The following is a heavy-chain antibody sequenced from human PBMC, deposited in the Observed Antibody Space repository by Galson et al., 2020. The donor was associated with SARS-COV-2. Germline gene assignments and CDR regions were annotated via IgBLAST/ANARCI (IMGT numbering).Heavy chain of an antibody. CDR1: GFTFGDHP. V-gene: IGHV3-49*04. J-gene: IGHJ4*02. CDR2: IRKTSHGGTT. CDR3: ARGLGDYFNCDFDY. D-gene: IGHD1-1*01. Sequence: GGSLRLSCTASGFTFGDHPLTWVRQAPGKGLEWVAFIRKTSHGGTTHYAASVEGRFSISRDDSKSIAYLQMNSLKTEDTAVYYCARGLGDYFNCDFDYWSQGTLVTVSS.